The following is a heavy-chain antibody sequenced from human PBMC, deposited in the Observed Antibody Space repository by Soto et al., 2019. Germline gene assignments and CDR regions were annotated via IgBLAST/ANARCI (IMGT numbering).Heavy chain of an antibody. CDR1: GNTSTGYY. V-gene: IGHV1-2*04. D-gene: IGHD3-16*01. CDR3: ARMGQGFYGMDV. J-gene: IGHJ6*02. CDR2: INPNSGGT. Sequence: GASVKVSCKASGNTSTGYYMHWGRQAPGQGLEWMGWINPNSGGTNYAQKFQGWVTMTRDTSISTAYMELSRLRSDDTAVYYCARMGQGFYGMDVWGQGTTVTVSS.